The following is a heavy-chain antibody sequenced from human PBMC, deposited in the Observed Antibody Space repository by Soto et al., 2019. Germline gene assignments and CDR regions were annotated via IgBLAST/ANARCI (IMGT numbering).Heavy chain of an antibody. CDR3: AKDQSITMVRGAGPFAY. V-gene: IGHV3-30*18. Sequence: GGSLRLSCAASGSTFSSYGMHWVRQAPGKGLEWVAVISYDGSNKYYADSVKGRFTISRDNSKNTLYLQMNSLRAEDTAVYYCAKDQSITMVRGAGPFAYWGQGTLVTVSS. CDR1: GSTFSSYG. J-gene: IGHJ4*02. CDR2: ISYDGSNK. D-gene: IGHD3-10*01.